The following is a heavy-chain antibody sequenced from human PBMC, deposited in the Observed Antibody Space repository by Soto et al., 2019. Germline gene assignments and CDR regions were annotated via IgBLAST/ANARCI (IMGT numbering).Heavy chain of an antibody. CDR2: INAGNGNT. Sequence: QVQLVQSGAEVKKPGASVKVSCKASGYTFTSYAMHWVRQAPGQRLEWMGWINAGNGNTNYSQKFQGRVTITRDTSASTAYMELSSLRSEDTAVYYCARIKGLGGFDIWGQGTMVTVSS. J-gene: IGHJ3*02. V-gene: IGHV1-3*01. D-gene: IGHD1-26*01. CDR1: GYTFTSYA. CDR3: ARIKGLGGFDI.